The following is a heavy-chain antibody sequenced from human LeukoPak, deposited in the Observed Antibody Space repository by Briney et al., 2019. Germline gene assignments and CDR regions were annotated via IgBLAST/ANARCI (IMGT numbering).Heavy chain of an antibody. Sequence: PLETLSLTCAVYGGSFSGYYWSWIRQPPGKGLEWIGEINHSGSTNYNPSLKSRVTISVDTSKNQFSLKLSSVTAADTAVYYCARMGYYGSGSYPDYWGQGTLVTVSS. V-gene: IGHV4-34*01. D-gene: IGHD3-10*01. J-gene: IGHJ4*02. CDR3: ARMGYYGSGSYPDY. CDR2: INHSGST. CDR1: GGSFSGYY.